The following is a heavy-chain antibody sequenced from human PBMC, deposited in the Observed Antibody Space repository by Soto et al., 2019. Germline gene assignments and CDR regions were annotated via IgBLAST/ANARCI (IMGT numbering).Heavy chain of an antibody. CDR3: ANHDSSGYQSYYYYYGMDV. J-gene: IGHJ6*02. D-gene: IGHD3-22*01. V-gene: IGHV3-23*01. CDR1: GFTFSSYA. Sequence: EVQLLESGGGLVQPGGSLRLSCAASGFTFSSYAMSWVRQAPGKGLEWVSAISGSGGSTYYADSVKGRFTISRDNSKNTLYLQMNSLRAEDTAVYYCANHDSSGYQSYYYYYGMDVWGQGTTVTVSS. CDR2: ISGSGGST.